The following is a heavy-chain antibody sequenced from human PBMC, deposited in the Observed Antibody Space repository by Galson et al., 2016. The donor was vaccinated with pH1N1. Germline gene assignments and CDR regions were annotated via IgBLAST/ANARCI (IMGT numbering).Heavy chain of an antibody. CDR3: ARDTSGHAPRPYGAFDI. CDR2: IISSGSAI. J-gene: IGHJ3*02. Sequence: SLRLSCAASDFTFSSYEMSWVRQAPGKGLEWVAYIISSGSAIYYADSVEGRFTISRESAGNSLFLQMSSLRAEDTAVYYCARDTSGHAPRPYGAFDIWGQGTMVTVSS. D-gene: IGHD3-10*01. CDR1: DFTFSSYE. V-gene: IGHV3-48*03.